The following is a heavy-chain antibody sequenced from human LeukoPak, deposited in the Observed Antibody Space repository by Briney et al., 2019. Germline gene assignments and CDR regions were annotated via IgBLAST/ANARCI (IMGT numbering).Heavy chain of an antibody. CDR1: GGSISSGGYY. CDR3: ARARSIYDFWGGYPTFDY. J-gene: IGHJ4*02. CDR2: IYYSGST. D-gene: IGHD3-3*01. Sequence: PSETLSLTCSVSGGSISSGGYYWSWIRQHPGKGLEWIGYIYYSGSTSYNPSLKSRLTISVDTSKNQFSLKLSSVTAADTAVYYCARARSIYDFWGGYPTFDYWGQGTLVTVSS. V-gene: IGHV4-31*03.